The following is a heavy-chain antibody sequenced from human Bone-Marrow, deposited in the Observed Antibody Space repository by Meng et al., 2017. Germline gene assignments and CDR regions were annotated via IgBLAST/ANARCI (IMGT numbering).Heavy chain of an antibody. V-gene: IGHV4-34*01. D-gene: IGHD4-11*01. J-gene: IGHJ4*02. CDR3: ARGPTTMAHDFDY. CDR1: GGSFSDYY. Sequence: QVQRQQWGAGLLKPSETLSLTCVVSGGSFSDYYWSWIRQPPGKGLEWIGEINHSGSTNYNPSLEGRATISVDTSQNNLSLRLSSVTAADSAVYYCARGPTTMAHDFDYWGQGTLVTVSS. CDR2: INHSGST.